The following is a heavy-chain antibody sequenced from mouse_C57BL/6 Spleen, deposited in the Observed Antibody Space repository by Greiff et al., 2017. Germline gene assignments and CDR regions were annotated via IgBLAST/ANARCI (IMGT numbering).Heavy chain of an antibody. D-gene: IGHD2-1*01. V-gene: IGHV1-26*01. CDR2: INPNNGGT. Sequence: VQLQQSGPELVKPGASVKISCKASGYTFTDYYMNWVKQSHGKSLEWIGDINPNNGGTSYNQKFKGKATLTVDKSSSTAYMELRSLTSEDSAVYYCARGYYGNLGGFAYWGQGTLVTVSA. CDR3: ARGYYGNLGGFAY. CDR1: GYTFTDYY. J-gene: IGHJ3*01.